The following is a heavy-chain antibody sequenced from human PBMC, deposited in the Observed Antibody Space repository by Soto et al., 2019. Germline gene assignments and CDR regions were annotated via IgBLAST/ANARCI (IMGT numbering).Heavy chain of an antibody. CDR2: IYHSGST. CDR1: GGSISSGGYS. V-gene: IGHV4-30-2*01. CDR3: ARSSGEGGGFDY. D-gene: IGHD2-15*01. Sequence: QLQLQESGSGLVKPSQTLSLTCAVSGGSISSGGYSWSWIRQPPGKGLEWIGYIYHSGSTYYNPSPKCRVPISEGRSRNQFPLKLSSVTAADTAVYYCARSSGEGGGFDYWGQGTLVTVSS. J-gene: IGHJ4*02.